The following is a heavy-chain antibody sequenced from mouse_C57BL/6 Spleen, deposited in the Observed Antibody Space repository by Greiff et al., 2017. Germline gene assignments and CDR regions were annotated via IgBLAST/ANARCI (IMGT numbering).Heavy chain of an antibody. V-gene: IGHV1-82*01. CDR3: ARYPLGY. CDR2: IYPGDGDI. Sequence: VQLQESGPELVKPGASVKISCKASGYAFSSSWMNWVKQRPGKGLEWIGRIYPGDGDINYNGKFQGKATLTADKSSSTAYMLLSSLTSEDSAVYFCARYPLGYWGQGTTLTVSS. J-gene: IGHJ2*01. CDR1: GYAFSSSW.